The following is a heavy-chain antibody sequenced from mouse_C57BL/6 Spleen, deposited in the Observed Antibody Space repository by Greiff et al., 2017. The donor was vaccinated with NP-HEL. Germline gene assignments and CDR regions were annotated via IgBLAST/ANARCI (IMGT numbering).Heavy chain of an antibody. CDR1: GYTFTSYW. CDR3: ARSGVTTVVAPCDV. Sequence: VQLQQSGAELVKPGASVKMSCKASGYTFTSYWITWVKQRPGQGLEWIGDIYPGSGSTNYNEQFKSKATLTVDTSSSTAYMQLSSLTSEDSAVYYCARSGVTTVVAPCDVGGTGTTVTVSS. V-gene: IGHV1-55*01. D-gene: IGHD1-1*01. J-gene: IGHJ1*03. CDR2: IYPGSGST.